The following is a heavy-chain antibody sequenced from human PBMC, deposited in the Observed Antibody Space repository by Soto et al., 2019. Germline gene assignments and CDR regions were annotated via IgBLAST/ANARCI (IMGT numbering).Heavy chain of an antibody. Sequence: GGSLRLSCAASGFTFTRYSMNWVRQAPGKGLEWVSSISSTTNYIYYGDSMKGRFTISRDNAKNSLYLEMNSLRAEDTAVYYCARESEDLTSNFDYWGQGTLVTGSS. CDR1: GFTFTRYS. CDR2: ISSTTNYI. V-gene: IGHV3-21*06. CDR3: ARESEDLTSNFDY. J-gene: IGHJ4*02.